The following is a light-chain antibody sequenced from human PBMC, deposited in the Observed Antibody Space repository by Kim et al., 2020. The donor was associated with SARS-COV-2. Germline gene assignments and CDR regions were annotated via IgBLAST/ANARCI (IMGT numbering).Light chain of an antibody. V-gene: IGLV2-14*03. CDR1: SSDLGAYNY. CDR3: SSYTRSNTRV. Sequence: GQSITSSCTGTSSDLGAYNYVSWYQQHPGKAPKLMIYEVSNRPSGVSDRFSGSKSDNTASLTISGLQAEDEADYYCSSYTRSNTRVFGGGTKVTVL. J-gene: IGLJ3*02. CDR2: EVS.